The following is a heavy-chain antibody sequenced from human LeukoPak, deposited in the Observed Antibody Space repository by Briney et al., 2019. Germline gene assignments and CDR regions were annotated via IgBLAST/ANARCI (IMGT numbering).Heavy chain of an antibody. CDR3: ARGPPIVVVPAAIFDY. Sequence: GSLRLSCAASGFTFSSYSMNWIRQPPGKGLEWIGEINHSGSTNYNPSLKSRVTISVDTSKNQFSLKLSSVTAADTAVYYCARGPPIVVVPAAIFDYWGQGTLVTVSS. CDR2: INHSGST. V-gene: IGHV4-34*01. J-gene: IGHJ4*02. D-gene: IGHD2-2*02. CDR1: GFTFSSYS.